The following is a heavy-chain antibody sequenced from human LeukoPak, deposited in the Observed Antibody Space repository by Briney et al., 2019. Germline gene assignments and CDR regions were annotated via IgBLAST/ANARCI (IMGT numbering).Heavy chain of an antibody. J-gene: IGHJ4*02. CDR2: IYYSGST. CDR3: ARVFPYSGYQTDY. Sequence: SETLSLTCTVSGGSISSYYWSWIRQPPGKGLEWIGYIYYSGSTSYNPSLKSRVTISVDTSKNQFSLKLRSVTAADTAVYYCARVFPYSGYQTDYWGQGTLVTVSS. V-gene: IGHV4-59*12. D-gene: IGHD5-12*01. CDR1: GGSISSYY.